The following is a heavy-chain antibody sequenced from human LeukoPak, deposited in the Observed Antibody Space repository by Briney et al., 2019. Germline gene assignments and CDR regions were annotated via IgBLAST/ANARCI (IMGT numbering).Heavy chain of an antibody. V-gene: IGHV3-64D*06. CDR1: GFTFKSFA. Sequence: GGSLRLSCSASGFTFKSFAMHWVRQIPGRGLEYVSAITTTGDGTYYAESVKGRFIISRDNSKNTLYLQMSSLKAEDTAVYYCVKRGYASGWPFFDYWGQGTLVTVSS. D-gene: IGHD6-19*01. CDR3: VKRGYASGWPFFDY. CDR2: ITTTGDGT. J-gene: IGHJ4*02.